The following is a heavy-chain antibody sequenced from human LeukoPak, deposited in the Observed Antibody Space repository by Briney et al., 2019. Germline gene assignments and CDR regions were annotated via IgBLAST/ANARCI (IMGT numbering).Heavy chain of an antibody. V-gene: IGHV4-59*01. J-gene: IGHJ5*02. Sequence: SETLSLTCTVSGGSISSYYWSWIRQPPGKGLEWIGYIYYSGSTNYNPSLKSRVTISVDTSKNQFSLKLSSVTAADTAVYSCARVSYGDYVFDPWGQGTLVTVSS. D-gene: IGHD4-17*01. CDR2: IYYSGST. CDR1: GGSISSYY. CDR3: ARVSYGDYVFDP.